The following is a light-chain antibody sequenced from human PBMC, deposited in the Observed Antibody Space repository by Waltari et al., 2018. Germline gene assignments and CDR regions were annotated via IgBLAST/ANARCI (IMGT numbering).Light chain of an antibody. J-gene: IGKJ2*01. CDR3: HQGSSSFT. CDR2: YVS. V-gene: IGKV6-21*01. Sequence: IVLTQSPEFQSVTQKENVTITCRASQTIGTNLHWYQQKPEQPPKLLIKYVSQSLSGVPSRFSGSGSGTDFTLTINSLEAEDAATYYCHQGSSSFTFGQGTKLEIK. CDR1: QTIGTN.